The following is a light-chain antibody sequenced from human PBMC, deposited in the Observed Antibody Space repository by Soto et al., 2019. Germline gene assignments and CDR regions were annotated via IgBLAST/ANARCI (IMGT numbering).Light chain of an antibody. CDR3: HQVYDFPHT. J-gene: IGKJ2*01. CDR1: QTINNY. V-gene: IGKV1-39*01. Sequence: DIQMTQSPASLSASVGDRVTITCRTSQTINNYLNWYRQKPGRVPEVLIYGASILQPGVSSRFTGSASRTYFTLTIISLQPEVFATNYCHQVYDFPHTFGQGTKVEV. CDR2: GAS.